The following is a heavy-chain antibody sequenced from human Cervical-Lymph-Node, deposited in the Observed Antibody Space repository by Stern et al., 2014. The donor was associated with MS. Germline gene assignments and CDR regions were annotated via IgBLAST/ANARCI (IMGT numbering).Heavy chain of an antibody. V-gene: IGHV3-73*02. J-gene: IGHJ4*02. Sequence: EVQLVESGGGLVPPGGSLKLSCAASGFTFSGSAMHWVRQASGEGLEWVGRIRSKTSNYATAYGASVKGTVTMSSEDSKNTTELQMPSLKTEDTAMYYCASRGVGTTGLDYWGQGILVTVSS. CDR1: GFTFSGSA. D-gene: IGHD1-26*01. CDR3: ASRGVGTTGLDY. CDR2: IRSKTSNYAT.